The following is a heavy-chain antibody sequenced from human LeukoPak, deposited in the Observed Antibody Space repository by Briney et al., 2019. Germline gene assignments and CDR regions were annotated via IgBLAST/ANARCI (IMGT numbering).Heavy chain of an antibody. CDR1: GDNFNNYA. D-gene: IGHD3/OR15-3a*01. J-gene: IGHJ3*02. CDR2: IIPALDRA. Sequence: SVKVSCKASGDNFNNYAVNWVRQAPGQGLQWMGRIIPALDRANYAHNFQGRLTITADKSTKTAYMELSSLQSEDTGLYFCARRTDAVDDAFDIWGQGTMLTVSA. CDR3: ARRTDAVDDAFDI. V-gene: IGHV1-69*04.